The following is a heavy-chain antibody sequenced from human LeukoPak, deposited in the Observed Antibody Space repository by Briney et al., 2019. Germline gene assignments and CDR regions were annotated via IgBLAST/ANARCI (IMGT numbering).Heavy chain of an antibody. CDR1: NYSISSGYY. CDR2: IYHSGNT. V-gene: IGHV4-38-2*02. D-gene: IGHD2-2*02. Sequence: SETLSLTCTVSNYSISSGYYWAWIRQPPGKGLEWIGNIYHSGNTYYNPSLKSRVSLSVDTSENQFSLKLSSVTAADTAVYYFAGTYRLYEPFDIWGQGTMVTVSS. J-gene: IGHJ3*02. CDR3: AGTYRLYEPFDI.